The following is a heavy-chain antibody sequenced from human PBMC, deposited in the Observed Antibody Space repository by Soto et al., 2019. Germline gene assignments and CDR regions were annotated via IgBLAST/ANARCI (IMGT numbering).Heavy chain of an antibody. CDR2: LSDSGGSI. Sequence: GVSLRLSCTASGFTFNRHAMTWVRQAPGKGLEWVSGLSDSGGSIYYADSVKGRFTISRDNSMNTLYLQMNTLRAEDTAVYYCAKVSSAWYAGIFDLWGQGTLVTVSS. CDR1: GFTFNRHA. J-gene: IGHJ4*02. CDR3: AKVSSAWYAGIFDL. D-gene: IGHD2-8*01. V-gene: IGHV3-23*01.